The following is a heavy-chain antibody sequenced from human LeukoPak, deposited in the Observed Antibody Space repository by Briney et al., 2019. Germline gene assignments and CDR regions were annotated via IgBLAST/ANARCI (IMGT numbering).Heavy chain of an antibody. CDR3: ASYMVRGVIISDY. CDR1: GGSISSSSYY. V-gene: IGHV4-39*01. CDR2: IHYSGST. Sequence: PSETLSLTCTVSGGSISSSSYYWGWIRQPPGKGLEWIGSIHYSGSTYYNSSLKSRVTISVDTSKNQFSLKLSSVTAADTAVYYCASYMVRGVIISDYWGQGTLVTVSS. J-gene: IGHJ4*02. D-gene: IGHD3-10*01.